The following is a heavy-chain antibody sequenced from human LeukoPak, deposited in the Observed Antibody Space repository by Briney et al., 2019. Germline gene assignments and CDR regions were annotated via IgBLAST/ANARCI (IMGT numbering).Heavy chain of an antibody. CDR1: GFTFSSYS. D-gene: IGHD3-10*01. J-gene: IGHJ6*03. CDR2: ICSSSSYI. Sequence: GGSLRLSCAASGFTFSSYSMSWVRQAPGKGLEWVSSICSSSSYIYYADSVKGRFTISRDNAKNSLCLQMNSLRAEDTAVYYCARGETPWGGRDYNYYMDVWGKGTTVTVSS. CDR3: ARGETPWGGRDYNYYMDV. V-gene: IGHV3-21*01.